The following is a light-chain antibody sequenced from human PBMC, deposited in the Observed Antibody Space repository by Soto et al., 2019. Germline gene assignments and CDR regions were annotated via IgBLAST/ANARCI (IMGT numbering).Light chain of an antibody. Sequence: AVRMTQSPSSFSASTGDRVTITCRASXGIXXXVAWYQQKPGKAPKLLIYAASTLQSGVPSRFSXSGSGTDXXXTISCLXSEDFATYYCQQYYSYPRTFGQGTKVEIK. CDR2: AAS. CDR3: QQYYSYPRT. V-gene: IGKV1-8*01. J-gene: IGKJ1*01. CDR1: XGIXXX.